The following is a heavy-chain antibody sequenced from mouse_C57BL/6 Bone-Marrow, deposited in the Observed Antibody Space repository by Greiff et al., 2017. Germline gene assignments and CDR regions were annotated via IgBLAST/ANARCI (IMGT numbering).Heavy chain of an antibody. Sequence: VQLQQPGAELVRPGTSVKLSCKASGYTFTSYWMHWVKQRPGQGLEWIGVIDPSDSYTNYNQKFKGKATLTVDTSSSTAYMQLSSLTSEDSAVYYCASHAMDYWGQGTSVTVSS. CDR1: GYTFTSYW. V-gene: IGHV1-59*01. J-gene: IGHJ4*01. CDR3: ASHAMDY. CDR2: IDPSDSYT.